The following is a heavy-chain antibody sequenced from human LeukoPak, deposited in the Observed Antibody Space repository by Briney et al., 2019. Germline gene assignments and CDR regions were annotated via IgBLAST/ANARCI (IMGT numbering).Heavy chain of an antibody. J-gene: IGHJ4*02. CDR3: TRVGPITFGGVIVISYFDY. CDR1: GFTFGDYA. Sequence: GGSLRLSCTASGFTFGDYAMGWVRQAPGKGLEWVGFIRSKAYGGTTEYAASVKGRFTISRDDSKSIAYLQMNSLKTEDTAVYYCTRVGPITFGGVIVISYFDYWGQGTLVTVSS. V-gene: IGHV3-49*04. D-gene: IGHD3-16*02. CDR2: IRSKAYGGTT.